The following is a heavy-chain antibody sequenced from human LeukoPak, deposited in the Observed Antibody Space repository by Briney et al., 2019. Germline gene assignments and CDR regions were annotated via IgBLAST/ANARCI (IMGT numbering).Heavy chain of an antibody. D-gene: IGHD1-26*01. V-gene: IGHV3-7*01. CDR1: GFTFSSYW. Sequence: PGGSLRLSCAASGFTFSSYWMSWVRQAPGKGLEWVANIKQEGSEENFVDSVKGRFTISRDNAKKSLYLQMNSLRAEDTAVYYCARGSSAGASLRHDYWGQGTLVTVSS. CDR2: IKQEGSEE. CDR3: ARGSSAGASLRHDY. J-gene: IGHJ4*02.